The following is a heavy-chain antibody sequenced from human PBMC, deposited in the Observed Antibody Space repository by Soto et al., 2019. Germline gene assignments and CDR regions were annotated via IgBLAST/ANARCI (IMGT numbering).Heavy chain of an antibody. V-gene: IGHV3-30-3*01. CDR1: GFTFSSYA. J-gene: IGHJ4*02. CDR2: ISYDGSNK. CDR3: ARDDAVAGTNFDY. D-gene: IGHD6-19*01. Sequence: LRLSCAASGFTFSSYAMHWVRQAPGKGLEWVAVISYDGSNKYYADSVKGRFTISRDSSKNTLYLQMNSLRAEDTAVYYCARDDAVAGTNFDYWGQGTLVTVSS.